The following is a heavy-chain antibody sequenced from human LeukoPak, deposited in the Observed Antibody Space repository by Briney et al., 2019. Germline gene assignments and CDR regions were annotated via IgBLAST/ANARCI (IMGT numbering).Heavy chain of an antibody. CDR1: GGSISSSSYF. CDR2: IYYTGNT. V-gene: IGHV4-39*01. D-gene: IGHD5-18*01. J-gene: IGHJ4*02. Sequence: SETLSLTCTVSGGSISSSSYFWDWIRQPPGKGLEWIGSIYYTGNTYYTPSLKNRVTISVDTSKNQFSLKLSSVTAADTAVYYCARRAAMVTDFVDYWGQGTLVTVSS. CDR3: ARRAAMVTDFVDY.